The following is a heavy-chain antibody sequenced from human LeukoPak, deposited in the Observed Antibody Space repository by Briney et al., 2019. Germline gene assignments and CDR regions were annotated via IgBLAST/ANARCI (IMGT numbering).Heavy chain of an antibody. Sequence: GGSLRLSCAASGFIFSSYAMSWVRQAPGKGLEWVSAISGGGGNTYYADSVKGRFTISRDNSKNTLYLQMNSLRAEDTAVYYCAKPGNSYGFDYWGQGTLATVSS. CDR3: AKPGNSYGFDY. CDR1: GFIFSSYA. J-gene: IGHJ4*02. V-gene: IGHV3-23*01. CDR2: ISGGGGNT. D-gene: IGHD5-18*01.